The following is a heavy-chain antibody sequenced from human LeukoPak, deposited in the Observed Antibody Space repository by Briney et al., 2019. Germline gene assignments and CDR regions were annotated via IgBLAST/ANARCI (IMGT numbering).Heavy chain of an antibody. D-gene: IGHD4-23*01. CDR3: AGRWAYYYYMDV. CDR1: GFTVSSNY. V-gene: IGHV3-53*01. CDR2: IYSGGST. J-gene: IGHJ6*03. Sequence: GGSLRLSCAASGFTVSSNYMSWVRQAPGKGLEWVSVIYSGGSTYYADSVKGRFTISRDNSKNTLYLQMNSLRAEDTAVYYCAGRWAYYYYMDVWGKGTTVTVSS.